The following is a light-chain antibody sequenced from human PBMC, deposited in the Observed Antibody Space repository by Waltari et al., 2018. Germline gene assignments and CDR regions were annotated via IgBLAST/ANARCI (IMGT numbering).Light chain of an antibody. CDR2: AAS. CDR3: QQYYSYQWT. Sequence: AIRITQSPSSLSASTGDRVTITCRESQGISSYLAWYQQKPGKAPKLLIYAASTLQSGVPSRFSGSGSGTDFTLTISCLQSEDFATYYCQQYYSYQWTFGQGTKVEIK. V-gene: IGKV1-8*01. CDR1: QGISSY. J-gene: IGKJ1*01.